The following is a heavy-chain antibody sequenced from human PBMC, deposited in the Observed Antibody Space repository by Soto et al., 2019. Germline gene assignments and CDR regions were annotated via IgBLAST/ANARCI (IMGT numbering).Heavy chain of an antibody. V-gene: IGHV3-23*01. J-gene: IGHJ4*02. CDR2: MSGSSSAT. CDR1: GLTFSNYA. Sequence: GGSLRLSCATSGLTFSNYAMSWVCQAPGGGLEWVSSMSGSSSATYYADSVRGRFTLSRDRSKSTLYLQMSSMIAEDTALYYCAKNQERELPRVIDFWGQGTLVTVSS. D-gene: IGHD1-7*01. CDR3: AKNQERELPRVIDF.